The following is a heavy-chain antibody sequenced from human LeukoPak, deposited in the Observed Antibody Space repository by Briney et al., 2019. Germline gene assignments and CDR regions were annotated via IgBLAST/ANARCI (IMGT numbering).Heavy chain of an antibody. CDR1: GFTFDDYG. V-gene: IGHV3-20*04. CDR3: ARGPLTGSMLGDFDY. D-gene: IGHD7-27*01. J-gene: IGHJ4*02. CDR2: INWNGDST. Sequence: TGGSLRLSCAASGFTFDDYGMSWVRQAPGKGLEWVSGINWNGDSTDYADSVKGRFTISRDNARNSLYVQMNSLRAEDMALYYCARGPLTGSMLGDFDYWGQGTLVTVSS.